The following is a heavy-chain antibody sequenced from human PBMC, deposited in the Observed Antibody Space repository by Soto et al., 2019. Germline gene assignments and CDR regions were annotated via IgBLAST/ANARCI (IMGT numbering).Heavy chain of an antibody. J-gene: IGHJ4*02. V-gene: IGHV1-69*02. CDR2: IFPLTDIP. Sequence: QVQLVQSGTEVKKPGSSVKVSCKASGGTFRNYPINWVRQAPGQGLEWMGSIFPLTDIPDYAQNFQARLTFIADKATSTAYMELSSLTSDDTAMYFCARGPLVVLNYFESWGQGTLVTVSS. CDR1: GGTFRNYP. CDR3: ARGPLVVLNYFES.